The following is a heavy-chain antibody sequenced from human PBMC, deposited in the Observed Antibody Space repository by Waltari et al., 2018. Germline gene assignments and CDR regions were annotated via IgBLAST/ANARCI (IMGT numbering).Heavy chain of an antibody. D-gene: IGHD3-3*01. Sequence: QVQLQQWGAGLLKPSETLSLTCAVYGGSFSGYYWSWSRQPPGKGLEWIGEMNHSGSTNYNPSLKSRVTISVDTSKNQFSLKLSSVTAADTAVYYCARGFWRKWYFDLWGRGTLVTVSS. CDR3: ARGFWRKWYFDL. V-gene: IGHV4-34*01. CDR2: MNHSGST. CDR1: GGSFSGYY. J-gene: IGHJ2*01.